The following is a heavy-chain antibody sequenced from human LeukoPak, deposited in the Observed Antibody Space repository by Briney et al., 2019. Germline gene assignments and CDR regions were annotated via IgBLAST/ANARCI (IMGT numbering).Heavy chain of an antibody. CDR3: ARDNYYDSSGYSSYYYGMDV. V-gene: IGHV3-74*01. D-gene: IGHD3-22*01. CDR2: INSDGSST. Sequence: GGSLRLSCAASGFTFSSYAMSWVRQAPGKGLVWVSRINSDGSSTNHADSVKGRFTISRDNAKNTLYLQMNSLRAEDTAVYYCARDNYYDSSGYSSYYYGMDVWGQGTTVTVSS. J-gene: IGHJ6*02. CDR1: GFTFSSYA.